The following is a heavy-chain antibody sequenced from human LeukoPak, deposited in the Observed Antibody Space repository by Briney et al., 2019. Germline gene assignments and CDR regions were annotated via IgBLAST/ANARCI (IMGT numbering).Heavy chain of an antibody. V-gene: IGHV3-7*01. CDR2: IKQDGSEK. CDR3: VRDFHVRLYDTGGYSY. J-gene: IGHJ4*02. CDR1: GFTFSSYW. D-gene: IGHD3-22*01. Sequence: GGSLRLSCAASGFTFSSYWMSWVRQAPVKGLEWVANIKQDGSEKYYVDSVKGRFTISRDNTKNSLYLQMNSLGAEDTAVYYCVRDFHVRLYDTGGYSYWGQGTLVTVSS.